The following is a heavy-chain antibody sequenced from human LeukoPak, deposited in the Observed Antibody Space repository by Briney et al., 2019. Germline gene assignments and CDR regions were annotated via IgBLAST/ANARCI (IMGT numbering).Heavy chain of an antibody. D-gene: IGHD3-16*02. V-gene: IGHV3-21*01. CDR3: ARDKMITFGGVIATPMDPFDY. CDR1: GFTFSSYS. J-gene: IGHJ4*02. CDR2: ISSSSSYI. Sequence: GGSLRLSCAASGFTFSSYSMNWVRQAPGKGLEWVSSISSSSSYIYYADSVKGRFTISRDNAKNSLYLQMNSLRAEDTAVYYCARDKMITFGGVIATPMDPFDYWGQGTLVTVSS.